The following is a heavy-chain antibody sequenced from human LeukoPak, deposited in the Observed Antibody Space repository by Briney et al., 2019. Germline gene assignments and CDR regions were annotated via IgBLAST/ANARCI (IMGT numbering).Heavy chain of an antibody. CDR2: IYYSGST. D-gene: IGHD3-10*01. J-gene: IGHJ3*02. Sequence: SQTLSLTCTVSGGSISSGGYYWSWIRQHPGKGLEWIGYIYYSGSTYYNPSLKSRVTISVDTSKNQFSLKLSSVTAADTAVYYCARLFYGSGGYDAFDIWGQGTMVTVSS. CDR1: GGSISSGGYY. V-gene: IGHV4-31*03. CDR3: ARLFYGSGGYDAFDI.